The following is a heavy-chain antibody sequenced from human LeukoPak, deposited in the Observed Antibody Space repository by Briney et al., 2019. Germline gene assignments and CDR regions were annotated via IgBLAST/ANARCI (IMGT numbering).Heavy chain of an antibody. J-gene: IGHJ3*02. CDR2: INPNSGGT. V-gene: IGHV1-2*06. CDR3: AREISGAFEI. Sequence: ASVKVSCKASGYTFTGYYMHWVRQAPGQGLEWIGRINPNSGGTNYAQKFQGRVTMTRDTSISTAYIEMNRLTSDDTAVYYCAREISGAFEIWGQGTTVTVSS. CDR1: GYTFTGYY.